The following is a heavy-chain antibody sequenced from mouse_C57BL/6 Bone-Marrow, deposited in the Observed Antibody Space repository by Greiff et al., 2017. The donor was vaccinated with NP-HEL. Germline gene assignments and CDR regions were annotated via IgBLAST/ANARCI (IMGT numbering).Heavy chain of an antibody. D-gene: IGHD1-1*01. CDR2: IYPRSGNT. CDR1: GYTFTSYG. J-gene: IGHJ3*01. V-gene: IGHV1-81*01. CDR3: ARWGLLRIAY. Sequence: VQLVESGAELARPGASVKLSCKASGYTFTSYGISWVKQRTGQGLEWIGEIYPRSGNTYYNEKFKGQVTLTADKSSSTAYMELRSLTSEDSAVYFCARWGLLRIAYWGQGTLVTVSA.